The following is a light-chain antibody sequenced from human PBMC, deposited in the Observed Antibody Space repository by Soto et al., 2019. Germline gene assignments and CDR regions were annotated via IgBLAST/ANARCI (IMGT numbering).Light chain of an antibody. CDR2: DAS. CDR1: QSVSSN. Sequence: EIVMTQSPATLSVSPWERATLSCRASQSVSSNLAWHQQKPGQAPIIIMYDASTRATSIPARFSGSGSGTDSTLTSSSLQSDDFAVYCRQHYNNWPRTFGQGTKVDIK. CDR3: QHYNNWPRT. V-gene: IGKV3-15*01. J-gene: IGKJ1*01.